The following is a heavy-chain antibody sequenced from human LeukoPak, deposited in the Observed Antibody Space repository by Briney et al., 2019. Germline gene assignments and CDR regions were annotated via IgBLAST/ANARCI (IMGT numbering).Heavy chain of an antibody. J-gene: IGHJ4*02. D-gene: IGHD3-9*01. CDR3: ARDSSDVLTGYYHF. CDR2: INPNSGRT. V-gene: IGHV1-2*02. CDR1: GYTFNDYS. Sequence: ASVKVSCKTSGYTFNDYSVHWVRQAPGQGLEWMGWINPNSGRTNYAPKFQGRVTLTTDTSISTAYMELSSLISGDTSHYFCARDSSDVLTGYYHFWGQGTLVTVSS.